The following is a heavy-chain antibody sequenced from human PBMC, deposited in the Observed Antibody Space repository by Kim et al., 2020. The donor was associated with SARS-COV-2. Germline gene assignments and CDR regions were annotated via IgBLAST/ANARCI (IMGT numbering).Heavy chain of an antibody. CDR3: ARDKAPAAGTFDY. J-gene: IGHJ4*02. CDR1: GFSFSSYW. V-gene: IGHV3-7*01. CDR2: IKQDGSEK. D-gene: IGHD6-13*01. Sequence: GGSLRLSCAASGFSFSSYWMSWVRQAPGKGLEWVANIKQDGSEKYYVDSVKGRFTISRDNAKNSLYLQRNSLRAEDTAVYYCARDKAPAAGTFDYWGQGTLVTVSS.